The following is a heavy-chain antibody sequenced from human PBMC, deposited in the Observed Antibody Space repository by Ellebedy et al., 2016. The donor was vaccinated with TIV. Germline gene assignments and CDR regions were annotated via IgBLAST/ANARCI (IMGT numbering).Heavy chain of an antibody. CDR1: GFTFSSYR. D-gene: IGHD2-2*01. CDR2: IRRSGGST. CDR3: ARVDLGESTLDF. V-gene: IGHV3-21*01. J-gene: IGHJ4*02. Sequence: GESLKISCAASGFTFSSYRMTWVRQAPGKGLEWISFIRRSGGSTEYADSVKGRFTSSRDDAKNSLYLQMNTLRVEDTAVYYCARVDLGESTLDFWGQGTLVTVSS.